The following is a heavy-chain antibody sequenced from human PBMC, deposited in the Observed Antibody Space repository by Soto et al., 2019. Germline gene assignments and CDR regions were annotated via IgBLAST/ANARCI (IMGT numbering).Heavy chain of an antibody. V-gene: IGHV4-4*02. CDR1: GGSISSSYW. J-gene: IGHJ4*02. CDR2: IYHGGTT. CDR3: VSSLNYDFWRDGGRHFYFDY. D-gene: IGHD3-3*01. Sequence: QVQLQESGPGLVKPSGTLSLTCAVSGGSISSSYWWNWVRQTPRGGLEWIGKIYHGGTTNYNPSLKNRVTISVDTSKNQFSLKLTSVTAADTAVYYCVSSLNYDFWRDGGRHFYFDYWGRGSLATVSS.